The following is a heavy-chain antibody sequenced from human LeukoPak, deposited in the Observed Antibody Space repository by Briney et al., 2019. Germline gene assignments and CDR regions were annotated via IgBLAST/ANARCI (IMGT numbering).Heavy chain of an antibody. J-gene: IGHJ3*02. Sequence: GGTLRLSCAASGFTFSSYGMSWVRQAPGKGLEWVSAISGSGGSTYYADSVKGRFTISRDNSKNTLYLQMNSLRAEDTAVYYCAKAGCSSTSCYVFAFDIWGQGTMVTVSS. CDR3: AKAGCSSTSCYVFAFDI. CDR1: GFTFSSYG. CDR2: ISGSGGST. V-gene: IGHV3-23*01. D-gene: IGHD2-2*01.